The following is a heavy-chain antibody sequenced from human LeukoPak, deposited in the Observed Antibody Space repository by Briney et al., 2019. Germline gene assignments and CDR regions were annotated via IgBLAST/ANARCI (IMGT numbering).Heavy chain of an antibody. Sequence: SETLSLTCTVSGGSISSYYWSWIRQPPGKGLEWIGHIYYSGSTNYNPSLKSRVTISVDTSKNQFSLKLSSVTAADTAVYYCAGHFYYYGMDVWGQGTTVTVSS. CDR2: IYYSGST. CDR1: GGSISSYY. CDR3: AGHFYYYGMDV. J-gene: IGHJ6*02. V-gene: IGHV4-59*08.